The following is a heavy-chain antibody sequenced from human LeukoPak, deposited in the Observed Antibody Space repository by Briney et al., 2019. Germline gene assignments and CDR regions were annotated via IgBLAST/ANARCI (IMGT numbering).Heavy chain of an antibody. CDR3: ARELGATDYYYYMDV. J-gene: IGHJ6*03. Sequence: GGSLRLSCAASGLTVSSNYMSWVRQAPGKGLEWVSVIYSGGSTYYADSVKGRFTISRDNSKNTLYLQMNSLRAEDTAVYYCARELGATDYYYYMDVWGKGTTVTVSS. CDR1: GLTVSSNY. V-gene: IGHV3-53*01. CDR2: IYSGGST. D-gene: IGHD1-26*01.